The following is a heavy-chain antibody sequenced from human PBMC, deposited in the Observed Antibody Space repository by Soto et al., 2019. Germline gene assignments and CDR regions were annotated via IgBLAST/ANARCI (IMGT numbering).Heavy chain of an antibody. CDR3: ARDRATMAYFDY. J-gene: IGHJ4*02. CDR2: ISYDGSNK. V-gene: IGHV3-30-3*01. Sequence: QVQLVESGGGVVQPGRSLRLSCAASGFTFSSYAMHWVRQAPGKGLEWVAVISYDGSNKYYADSVMGRFTISRDNSKNTLYLQMNSLRAEDTAVYYCARDRATMAYFDYWGQGTLVTVSS. D-gene: IGHD3-10*01. CDR1: GFTFSSYA.